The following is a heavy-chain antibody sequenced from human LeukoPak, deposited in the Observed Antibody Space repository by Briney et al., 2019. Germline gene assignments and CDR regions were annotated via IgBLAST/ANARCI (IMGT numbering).Heavy chain of an antibody. D-gene: IGHD6-13*01. CDR2: INPNSGGT. V-gene: IGHV1-2*02. CDR3: AREEPGIAAAGLYYYYYMDV. Sequence: ASVKVSCKASGYTFTGYYMHWVRQAPGQGLEWMGWINPNSGGTNYAQKFQGRVTVTRDTSISTAYMELSRLRSDDTAVYYCAREEPGIAAAGLYYYYYMDVWGKGTTVTVSS. CDR1: GYTFTGYY. J-gene: IGHJ6*03.